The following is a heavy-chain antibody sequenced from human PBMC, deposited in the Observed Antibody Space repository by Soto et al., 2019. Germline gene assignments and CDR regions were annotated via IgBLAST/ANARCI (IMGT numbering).Heavy chain of an antibody. Sequence: GESLKISCKGSGYSFTSYWIGWVRQMPGKGLEWMGIIYPGDSDTRYSPSFQGQVTISADKSISTAYLQWSSLKASDTAMYYCASYLLLQGDYYYYGMDVWGQGTTVTVSS. V-gene: IGHV5-51*01. CDR1: GYSFTSYW. CDR2: IYPGDSDT. J-gene: IGHJ6*02. CDR3: ASYLLLQGDYYYYGMDV. D-gene: IGHD1-26*01.